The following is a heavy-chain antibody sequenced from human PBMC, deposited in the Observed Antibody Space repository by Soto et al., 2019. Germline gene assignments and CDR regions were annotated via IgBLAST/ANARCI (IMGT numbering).Heavy chain of an antibody. CDR2: IWYDGSNK. Sequence: GGSLSLSCAASGFTFSSYGMHWVRQAPGKGLEWVAVIWYDGSNKYYADPVKGRFTISRDNSKNTLYLQMNSLRAEDTAVYYCARDATTARAFDIWGQGTMVTVSS. CDR3: ARDATTARAFDI. J-gene: IGHJ3*02. D-gene: IGHD4-17*01. V-gene: IGHV3-33*01. CDR1: GFTFSSYG.